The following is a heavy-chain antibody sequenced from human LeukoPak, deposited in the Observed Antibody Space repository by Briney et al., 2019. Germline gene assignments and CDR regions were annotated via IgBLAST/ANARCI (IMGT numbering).Heavy chain of an antibody. CDR3: ARVGYSSGWYIYYFDY. Sequence: ASVTVSFTASGYTFTSYGISWVRQAPGQGLEWMGWISAYNGNTNYAQKLQGRVTMTTDTSTSTAYMELRSLRSDDTAVYYCARVGYSSGWYIYYFDYWGQGTLVTVSS. J-gene: IGHJ4*02. CDR1: GYTFTSYG. D-gene: IGHD6-19*01. CDR2: ISAYNGNT. V-gene: IGHV1-18*01.